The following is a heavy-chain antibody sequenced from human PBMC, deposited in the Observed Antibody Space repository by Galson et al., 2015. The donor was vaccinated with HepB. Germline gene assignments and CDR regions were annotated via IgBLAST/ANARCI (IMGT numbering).Heavy chain of an antibody. CDR1: GYTFTNYA. CDR3: ARWRFGEFDYYFDY. CDR2: INADNGNT. D-gene: IGHD3-10*01. V-gene: IGHV1-3*01. J-gene: IGHJ4*02. Sequence: SVKVSCKASGYTFTNYAIHWVRQAPGQRLEWMAWINADNGNTKYLQKFQGRVTITRDTSASTAYMEASSLTSEDTAVYYCARWRFGEFDYYFDYWGQGALVTVSS.